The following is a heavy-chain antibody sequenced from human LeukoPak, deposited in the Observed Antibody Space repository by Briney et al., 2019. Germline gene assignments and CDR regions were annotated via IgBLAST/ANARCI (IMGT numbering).Heavy chain of an antibody. CDR3: AKDRRRGDCYSCYFDY. Sequence: GGSLRLSCAASGFTFSSYEMNWVRQAPGKGLEWVSYISSSGSTIYYADSVKGRFTISRDNAKNSLYLQMNSLRAEDTAVYYCAKDRRRGDCYSCYFDYWGQGTLVTVSS. D-gene: IGHD2-21*02. CDR1: GFTFSSYE. J-gene: IGHJ4*02. V-gene: IGHV3-48*03. CDR2: ISSSGSTI.